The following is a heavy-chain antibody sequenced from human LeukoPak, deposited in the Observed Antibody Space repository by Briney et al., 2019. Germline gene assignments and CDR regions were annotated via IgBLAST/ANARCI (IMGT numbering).Heavy chain of an antibody. Sequence: ASVKVSCKVSGYTLTELSMHWVRQAPGKGLEWMGGFDPEDGETIYAQKFQGRVTMTRNTSISTAYMELSSLRSEDTAVYYCARGQGQQIDYWGQGTLVTVSS. J-gene: IGHJ4*02. CDR2: FDPEDGET. V-gene: IGHV1-24*01. D-gene: IGHD6-13*01. CDR1: GYTLTELS. CDR3: ARGQGQQIDY.